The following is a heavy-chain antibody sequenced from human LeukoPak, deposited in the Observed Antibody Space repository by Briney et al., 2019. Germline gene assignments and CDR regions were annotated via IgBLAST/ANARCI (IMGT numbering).Heavy chain of an antibody. D-gene: IGHD3-10*01. V-gene: IGHV1-69*13. Sequence: SVKVSCKASGGTFSSYAISWVRQAPGQGLEWIGGVTPIDGTANFGQKFQGRVTITADESTSTAYMELSSLRSEDTAIYYCARDPGAPVRAFDVWGQGTMVTVSS. CDR2: VTPIDGTA. J-gene: IGHJ3*01. CDR1: GGTFSSYA. CDR3: ARDPGAPVRAFDV.